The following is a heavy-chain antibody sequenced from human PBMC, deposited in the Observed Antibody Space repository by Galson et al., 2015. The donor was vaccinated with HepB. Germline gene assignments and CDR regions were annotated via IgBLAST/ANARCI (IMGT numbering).Heavy chain of an antibody. J-gene: IGHJ3*02. CDR2: INGDGSTT. CDR3: VRSAFGI. CDR1: GFTFSSYW. Sequence: SLRLSCAASGFTFSSYWMHWVRQPPGKGLVWVSNINGDGSTTTYANSVKGRFTISRDNAKNTLYLQVNSLRAEDTAVYYCVRSAFGIWGQGTMVAVSS. V-gene: IGHV3-74*03.